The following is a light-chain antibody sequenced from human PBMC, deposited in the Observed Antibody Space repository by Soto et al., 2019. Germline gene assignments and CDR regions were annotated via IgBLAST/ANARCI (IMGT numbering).Light chain of an antibody. J-gene: IGKJ5*01. CDR3: QQYGSSPLT. Sequence: EIVLTQSPGTLSLSPGERATLSCRASQSVNTNYLAWYQQKSGQAPRLLIYGASSSATGIPDRFSGSGSGTDFTITISRLTPEDFAAYFCQQYGSSPLTFGQGTRLEIK. CDR2: GAS. CDR1: QSVNTNY. V-gene: IGKV3-20*01.